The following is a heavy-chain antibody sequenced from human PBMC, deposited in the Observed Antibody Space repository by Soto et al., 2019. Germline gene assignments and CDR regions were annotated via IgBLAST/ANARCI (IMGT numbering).Heavy chain of an antibody. J-gene: IGHJ5*01. V-gene: IGHV4-30-4*01. CDR2: IYKSATT. CDR3: ARGRYCLTGRCFPNWFDS. Sequence: SETLSLTCSVSGDSISNLDYFWAWIRQPPGQALEYIGYIYKSATTYYNPSFESRVAISVDTSKSQFPLNVTSVTAADTAVYFCARGRYCLTGRCFPNWFDSWGQGALVTVSS. CDR1: GDSISNLDYF. D-gene: IGHD7-27*01.